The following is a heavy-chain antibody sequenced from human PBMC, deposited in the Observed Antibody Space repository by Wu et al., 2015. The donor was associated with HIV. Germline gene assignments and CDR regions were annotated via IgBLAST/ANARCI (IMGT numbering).Heavy chain of an antibody. J-gene: IGHJ6*01. V-gene: IGHV1-46*01. CDR3: ARDIHTIFTLGPGSHGYYYYYAMDI. CDR1: GYTFTTFN. CDR2: INPSDGTT. D-gene: IGHD3-10*01. Sequence: QLEQSGAEVRKPGASVNISCKASGYTFTTFNLHWVRQAPGQGLEWMGIINPSDGTTTYAHNFQGRVTLTRDMSTSTVYLELSSLRSQDTAVYYCARDIHTIFTLGPGSHGYYYYYAMDIVGPEGPTVIVSS.